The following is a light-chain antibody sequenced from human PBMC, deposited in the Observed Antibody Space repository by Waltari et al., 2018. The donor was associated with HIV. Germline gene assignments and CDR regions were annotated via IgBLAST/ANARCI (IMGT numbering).Light chain of an antibody. CDR2: DVS. Sequence: QSALTQPASVSGSPGQSITISCTGTRSDVGGYNHVSWYQQHPGKAPKLMIYDVSNRPSGVSNRFSGSKSGNTASLTISGLQAEDEADYYCSSYTSSSTRVFGTGTKVTVL. CDR1: RSDVGGYNH. CDR3: SSYTSSSTRV. J-gene: IGLJ1*01. V-gene: IGLV2-14*01.